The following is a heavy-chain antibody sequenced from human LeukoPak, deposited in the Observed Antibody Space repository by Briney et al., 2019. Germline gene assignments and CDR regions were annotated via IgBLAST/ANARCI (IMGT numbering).Heavy chain of an antibody. CDR1: GFTFSSYA. CDR2: ISGSGGST. Sequence: PGGSLRLSCAASGFTFSSYAMSWVRQAPGKGLEWVSAISGSGGSTYYADSVKGRFTISRDNSKNTLYLQMNSLRAEGTAVYYCAKSGEYYDILTGEFDYWGQGTLVTVSS. D-gene: IGHD3-9*01. J-gene: IGHJ4*02. V-gene: IGHV3-23*01. CDR3: AKSGEYYDILTGEFDY.